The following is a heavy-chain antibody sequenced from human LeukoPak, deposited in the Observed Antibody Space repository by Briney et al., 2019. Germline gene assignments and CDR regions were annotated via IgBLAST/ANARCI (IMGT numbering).Heavy chain of an antibody. V-gene: IGHV4-39*01. CDR2: IYYRGNT. J-gene: IGHJ4*02. CDR3: AIGFHGDYTGGLDY. D-gene: IGHD4-17*01. CDR1: GDSISSYNYF. Sequence: KTSETLSLTCTVSGDSISSYNYFWGWIRQPPGKGLEWVGSIYYRGNTYYNPSLKSRVTLSADTSKNQFSLKVTSVTAADTAVYYCAIGFHGDYTGGLDYWGQGTLVTVSS.